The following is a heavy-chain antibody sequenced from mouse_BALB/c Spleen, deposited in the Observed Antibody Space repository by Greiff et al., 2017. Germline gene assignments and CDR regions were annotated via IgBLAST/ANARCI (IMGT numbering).Heavy chain of an antibody. CDR1: GYSITSDYA. D-gene: IGHD4-1*01. CDR3: ASSNWDRAWFAY. J-gene: IGHJ3*01. V-gene: IGHV3-2*02. Sequence: EVQLQQSGPGLVKPSQSLSLTCTVTGYSITSDYAWNWIRQFPGNKLEWMGYISYSGSTSYNPSLKSRISITRDTSKNQFFLQLNSVTTEDTATYYCASSNWDRAWFAYWGQGTLVTVSA. CDR2: ISYSGST.